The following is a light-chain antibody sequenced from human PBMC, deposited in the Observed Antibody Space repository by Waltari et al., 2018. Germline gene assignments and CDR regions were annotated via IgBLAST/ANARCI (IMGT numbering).Light chain of an antibody. J-gene: IGLJ1*01. CDR1: SSNIGSNY. CDR3: AVWDDSLSGFYV. V-gene: IGLV1-47*01. CDR2: RTN. Sequence: QSVLTQPPSASGTPGQRVTISCSGSSSNIGSNYVYWYQQLPGTAPKLLIHRTNQRPSGVPDRFSGSKSGTSASLAISGLRSEDEADYYCAVWDDSLSGFYVFGTGTKVTVL.